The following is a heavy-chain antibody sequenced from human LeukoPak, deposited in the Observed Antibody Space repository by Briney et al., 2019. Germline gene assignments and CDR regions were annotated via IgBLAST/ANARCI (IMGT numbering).Heavy chain of an antibody. D-gene: IGHD3-16*01. V-gene: IGHV3-66*01. Sequence: GGSLRLSCAASGFTFSSYAMSWVRQAPGKGLEWVSVIYRHGGTAYADSVQGRFSISRDDSKNTVDLQMNSLRAEDTAVYYCARDVIYASEIYSYGDSWGQGTLVTVSS. CDR1: GFTFSSYA. CDR3: ARDVIYASEIYSYGDS. CDR2: IYRHGGT. J-gene: IGHJ4*02.